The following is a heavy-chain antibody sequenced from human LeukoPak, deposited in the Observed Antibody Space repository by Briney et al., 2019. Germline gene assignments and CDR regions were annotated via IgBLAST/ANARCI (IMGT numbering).Heavy chain of an antibody. CDR1: GFTFSSYW. CDR2: INSDGSST. D-gene: IGHD2-2*01. CDR3: ARVGYCSSTSCYHYYYYGMDV. V-gene: IGHV3-74*01. J-gene: IGHJ6*02. Sequence: GGSLRLSCAASGFTFSSYWMHWVRQAPGKGLVWVSRINSDGSSTSYADSVKGRFTISRDNAKNTLYLQMNSLRAEDTAVYYCARVGYCSSTSCYHYYYYGMDVWGQGTTVTVSS.